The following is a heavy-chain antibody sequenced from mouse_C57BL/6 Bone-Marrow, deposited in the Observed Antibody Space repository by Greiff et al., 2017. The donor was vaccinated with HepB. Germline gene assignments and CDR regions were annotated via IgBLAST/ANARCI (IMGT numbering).Heavy chain of an antibody. CDR1: GYSITSGYY. CDR2: ISYDGSN. CDR3: AREPAQATVPYYFDY. J-gene: IGHJ2*01. D-gene: IGHD3-2*02. Sequence: ESGPGLVKPSQSLSLTCSVTGYSITSGYYWNWIRQFPGNKLEWMGYISYDGSNNYNPSLKNRISITRDTSKNQCFLKLNSVTTEDTATYYCAREPAQATVPYYFDYWGQGTTLTVSS. V-gene: IGHV3-6*01.